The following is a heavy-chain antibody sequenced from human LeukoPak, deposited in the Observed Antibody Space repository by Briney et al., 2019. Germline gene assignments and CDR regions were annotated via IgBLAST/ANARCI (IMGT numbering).Heavy chain of an antibody. J-gene: IGHJ1*01. V-gene: IGHV3-21*01. CDR3: ARDIPYCSSTSCSSFQH. CDR2: ISSSSSYI. Sequence: PGGSLRLSCAASGFTFSSYSMNWVPQAPGKGLEWVSSISSSSSYIYYADSVKGRFTISRDNAKNSLYLQMNSLRAEDTAVYYCARDIPYCSSTSCSSFQHWGQGTLVTVSS. CDR1: GFTFSSYS. D-gene: IGHD2-2*01.